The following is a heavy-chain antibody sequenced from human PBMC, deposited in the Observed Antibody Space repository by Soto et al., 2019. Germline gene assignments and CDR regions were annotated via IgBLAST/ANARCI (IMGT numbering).Heavy chain of an antibody. CDR1: GFSLSTSGVG. J-gene: IGHJ5*02. Sequence: QITLKESGPTLVKPTQTLTLTCTFSGFSLSTSGVGVGWIRQPPGKALEWLALIYWDDDKRYSPSLKSRLTINKDPPXTXVXXTMTNMDPVDTATYYCAHSLIGYYYDSSGSNWFDPWGQGTLVTVSS. V-gene: IGHV2-5*02. D-gene: IGHD3-22*01. CDR3: AHSLIGYYYDSSGSNWFDP. CDR2: IYWDDDK.